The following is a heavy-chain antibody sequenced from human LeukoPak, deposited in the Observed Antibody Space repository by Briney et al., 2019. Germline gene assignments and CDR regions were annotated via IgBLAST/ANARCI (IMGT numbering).Heavy chain of an antibody. Sequence: ASVKVSCKASGYTFTSYDINWVRQATGQGLEWMGWMHPNSGNTGYAQKFQGRVTMTRNTSISTAYMELSSLRSEDTAVYYCAIRRSGLYSSGWYAVGYWGQGTLVTVSS. CDR3: AIRRSGLYSSGWYAVGY. CDR2: MHPNSGNT. CDR1: GYTFTSYD. D-gene: IGHD6-19*01. J-gene: IGHJ4*02. V-gene: IGHV1-8*01.